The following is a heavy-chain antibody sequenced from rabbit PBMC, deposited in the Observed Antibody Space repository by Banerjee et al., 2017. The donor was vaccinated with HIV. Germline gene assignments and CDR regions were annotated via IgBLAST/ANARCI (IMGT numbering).Heavy chain of an antibody. CDR1: GFSFSSGYD. Sequence: QEQLEESGGDLVKPGASLTLTCTASGFSFSSGYDMCWVRQAPGKGLEWIACIYAGSSGSTDYASWAKGRFTISKTSSTTVTLQMTSLTAADTATYFCARDNGYYQFDLWGQGTLVTVS. CDR3: ARDNGYYQFDL. CDR2: IYAGSSGST. V-gene: IGHV1S45*01. D-gene: IGHD3-1*01. J-gene: IGHJ4*01.